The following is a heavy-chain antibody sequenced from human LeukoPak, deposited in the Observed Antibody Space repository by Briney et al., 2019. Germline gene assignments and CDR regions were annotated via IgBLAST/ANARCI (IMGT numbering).Heavy chain of an antibody. V-gene: IGHV1-18*01. CDR1: GYTFTSYG. CDR2: ISAYNGNT. CDR3: ARVLGIVIVPAARAKWFDP. Sequence: ASVKVSCKASGYTFTSYGITWVRQAPGQGLEWMGWISAYNGNTNYAQKLQGRVTMTTDTSTSTAFMELRSLRSDDTAVYYCARVLGIVIVPAARAKWFDPWGQGTLVTVSS. J-gene: IGHJ5*02. D-gene: IGHD2-2*01.